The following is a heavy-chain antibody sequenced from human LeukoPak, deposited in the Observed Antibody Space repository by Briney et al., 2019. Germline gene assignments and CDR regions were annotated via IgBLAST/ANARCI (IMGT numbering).Heavy chain of an antibody. V-gene: IGHV3-23*01. Sequence: GGSLRLSCAASGFTFSSYAISWVRQAPGKGLEWVSAISGSGGSTSYADSVKGRFTISRDNSKNTLYLQMNSLRSECTAGYYCAKDRGGVGVKIITMVRGVLRRGAFDIWGQGTMVSVSS. CDR3: AKDRGGVGVKIITMVRGVLRRGAFDI. D-gene: IGHD3-10*01. CDR2: ISGSGGST. CDR1: GFTFSSYA. J-gene: IGHJ3*02.